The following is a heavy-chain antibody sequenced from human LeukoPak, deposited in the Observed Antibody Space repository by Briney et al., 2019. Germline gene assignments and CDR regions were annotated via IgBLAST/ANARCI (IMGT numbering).Heavy chain of an antibody. CDR2: ISGRGGSA. D-gene: IGHD4-23*01. CDR1: GFSFSSYA. V-gene: IGHV3-23*01. CDR3: AKGLAYGGNQYFDY. Sequence: PGGSLRLSCAASGFSFSSYAMGWVRQAPGKGLEWVSVISGRGGSAHNADSVKGRFTISRDNSKNTLYLQMNSLRAEDTAVYYCAKGLAYGGNQYFDYWGQGILVTVSS. J-gene: IGHJ4*02.